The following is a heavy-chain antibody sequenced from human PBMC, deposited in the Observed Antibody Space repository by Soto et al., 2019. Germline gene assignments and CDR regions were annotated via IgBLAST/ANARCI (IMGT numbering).Heavy chain of an antibody. D-gene: IGHD2-2*01. CDR1: GFSLSGDGVG. V-gene: IGHV2-5*02. CDR2: IYWDDDQ. CDR3: AHAHGATSWPNDAFDI. J-gene: IGHJ3*02. Sequence: QITLKESGPTLVKPTETLTVTCTVSGFSLSGDGVGVGWIRQPPGKALEWLALIYWDDDQRYSPSLKTRLTITKDASKNQVVLTMTNMDPMDTATYYCAHAHGATSWPNDAFDIWGQGTVVTVSS.